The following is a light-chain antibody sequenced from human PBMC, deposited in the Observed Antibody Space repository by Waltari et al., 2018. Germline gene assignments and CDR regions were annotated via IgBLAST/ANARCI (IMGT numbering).Light chain of an antibody. J-gene: IGKJ2*01. CDR3: QQSYSLYT. Sequence: DIQMTQSPSSLSASVGERATITSRASQSISSYLNWYQQKPGKAPKLLIYAASSLQSGVPSRFSGSGSGTDFTLTISSLQPEDFATYYCQQSYSLYTFGQGTKLEIK. CDR2: AAS. CDR1: QSISSY. V-gene: IGKV1-39*01.